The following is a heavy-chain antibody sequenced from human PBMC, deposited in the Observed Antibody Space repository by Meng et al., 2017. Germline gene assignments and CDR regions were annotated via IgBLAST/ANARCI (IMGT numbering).Heavy chain of an antibody. D-gene: IGHD2-15*01. J-gene: IGHJ4*02. Sequence: RPQCSPGRWRPPPTLSLTSSMSADSVSRNSAAWNWIRQSPSRGLGLLGRTDYRSKCYTDYGVSEKSRITINPNTSKNQFSLQLNSVTPEDTAVYNCARLAQDRYFDYWGQGTLVTVSS. CDR1: ADSVSRNSAA. V-gene: IGHV6-1*01. CDR2: TDYRSKCYT. CDR3: ARLAQDRYFDY.